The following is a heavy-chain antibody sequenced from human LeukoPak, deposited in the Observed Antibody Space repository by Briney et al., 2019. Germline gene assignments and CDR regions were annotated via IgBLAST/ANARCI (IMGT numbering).Heavy chain of an antibody. J-gene: IGHJ4*02. D-gene: IGHD2-2*01. CDR2: IIPIFGTA. CDR1: GGTFSSYA. Sequence: ASVKVSCKASGGTFSSYAISWVRQAPGQGLEWMGGIIPIFGTANYAQKFQGRVTITTDESTSTAYMELSSLRSEDTAVYYCARCRCSSTSCFLFDYWGQGTLVTVSS. CDR3: ARCRCSSTSCFLFDY. V-gene: IGHV1-69*05.